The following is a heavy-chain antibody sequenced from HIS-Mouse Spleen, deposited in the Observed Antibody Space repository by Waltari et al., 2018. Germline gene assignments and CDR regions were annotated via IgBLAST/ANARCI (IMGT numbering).Heavy chain of an antibody. J-gene: IGHJ3*02. V-gene: IGHV4-59*08. CDR1: GGSNSSYY. CDR3: AAPGYSSSWYAFDI. CDR2: IYYSGST. Sequence: QVQLQESGPGLVKPSETLSLTCTVSGGSNSSYYWSWIRQPPGKGLEWIGYIYYSGSTNYTPSLKSRVTISVDTSKNQFSLKLSSVTAADTAVYYCAAPGYSSSWYAFDIWGQGTMVTVSS. D-gene: IGHD6-13*01.